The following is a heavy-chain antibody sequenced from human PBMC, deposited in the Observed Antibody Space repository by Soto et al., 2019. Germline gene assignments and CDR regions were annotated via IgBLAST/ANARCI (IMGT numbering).Heavy chain of an antibody. D-gene: IGHD2-15*01. V-gene: IGHV3-21*01. CDR1: GFTFSSYS. Sequence: GGSLRLSCAASGFTFSSYSMNWVRQAPGKGLEWVSSISSSSYIYYADSVKGRFTISRDNAKNSLYLQMNSLRAEDTAVYYCARGEGYCSGGSCHDAFDIWGQGTMVTVSS. CDR3: ARGEGYCSGGSCHDAFDI. CDR2: ISSSSYI. J-gene: IGHJ3*02.